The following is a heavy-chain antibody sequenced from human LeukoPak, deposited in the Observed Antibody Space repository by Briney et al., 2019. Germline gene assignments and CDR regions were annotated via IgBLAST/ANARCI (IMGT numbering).Heavy chain of an antibody. D-gene: IGHD3-9*01. CDR2: ISYDGGNE. CDR3: ARSYFSVTGYYFDF. J-gene: IGHJ4*02. CDR1: GFTFSSYG. V-gene: IGHV3-30*03. Sequence: GGSLRLSCAASGFTFSSYGMHWVRQAPGKGLEWVAVISYDGGNEEYADSVKGRFTISRDNSKNTLSLQMTSLRVEDTAVYYCARSYFSVTGYYFDFWCQGTLVTVSS.